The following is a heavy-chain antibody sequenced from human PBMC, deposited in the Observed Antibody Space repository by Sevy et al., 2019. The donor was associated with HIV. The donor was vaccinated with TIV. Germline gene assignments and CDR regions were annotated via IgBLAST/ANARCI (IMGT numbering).Heavy chain of an antibody. D-gene: IGHD3-10*01. V-gene: IGHV3-30*04. J-gene: IGHJ4*02. CDR1: GFTFSSYA. Sequence: GGSLRLSCAASGFTFSSYAMHWVRQAPGKGLEWVAVISYDGSDKNYSDSVKGRFTITRDNSKNTLSLQVNSLGADGTAVYYCARALGVMVRGGGYYFDYWGQGTLVTVSS. CDR2: ISYDGSDK. CDR3: ARALGVMVRGGGYYFDY.